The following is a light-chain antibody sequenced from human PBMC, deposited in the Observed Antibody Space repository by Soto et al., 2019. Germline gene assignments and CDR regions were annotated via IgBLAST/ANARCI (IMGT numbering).Light chain of an antibody. CDR2: DAS. Sequence: EIVLTQSPATLSLSPGERATLSCRASQSVSSYLAWYQQKPGQAPRLLIYDASNRATGIPAWFSGSGSGTDFTLTIGILDPEDFAVYYCQQRSNWPPLCTFGPVSKVDIK. J-gene: IGKJ3*01. CDR3: QQRSNWPPLCT. CDR1: QSVSSY. V-gene: IGKV3-11*01.